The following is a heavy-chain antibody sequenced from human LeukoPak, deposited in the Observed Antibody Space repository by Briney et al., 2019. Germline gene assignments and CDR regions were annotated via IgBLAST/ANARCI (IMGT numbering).Heavy chain of an antibody. V-gene: IGHV1-18*01. CDR3: ARVWHYDILTGYPNPDY. J-gene: IGHJ4*02. CDR2: ISAYNGNT. CDR1: GGTFSSYA. Sequence: ASVKVSCKASGGTFSSYAISWVRQAPGQGLEWMGWISAYNGNTNYAQKLQGRVTMTTDTSTSTAYMELRSLRSDDTAVYYCARVWHYDILTGYPNPDYWGQGTLVTVSS. D-gene: IGHD3-9*01.